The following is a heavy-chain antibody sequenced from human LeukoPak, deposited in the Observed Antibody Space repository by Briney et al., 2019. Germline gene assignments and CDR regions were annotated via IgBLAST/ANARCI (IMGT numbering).Heavy chain of an antibody. Sequence: PGGSLRLSCAGSGFPFSIYGMNWVRQAPGKGLEWVSGISPGGGPTYYADSVTGRFTISRDDSKNTLYLQMNNLRAEDTAVYYCAKDGAWLRFDDWGQGILVTVSS. D-gene: IGHD5-12*01. J-gene: IGHJ4*02. CDR1: GFPFSIYG. CDR3: AKDGAWLRFDD. V-gene: IGHV3-23*01. CDR2: ISPGGGPT.